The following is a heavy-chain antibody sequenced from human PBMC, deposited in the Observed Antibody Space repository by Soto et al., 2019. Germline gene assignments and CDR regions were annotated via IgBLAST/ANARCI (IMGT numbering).Heavy chain of an antibody. Sequence: SETLSLTCTVSGGSISSYYWSWIRQPPGKGLEWIGYIYYSGSTNYNPSLKSRVTISVDTSKNQFSLKLSSVTAADTAVYYCARDPGTPDHYGMDVWGQGTTVT. CDR3: ARDPGTPDHYGMDV. V-gene: IGHV4-59*01. CDR1: GGSISSYY. D-gene: IGHD1-1*01. CDR2: IYYSGST. J-gene: IGHJ6*02.